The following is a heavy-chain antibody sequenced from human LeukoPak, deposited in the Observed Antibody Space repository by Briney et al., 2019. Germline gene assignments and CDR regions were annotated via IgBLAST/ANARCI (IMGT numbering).Heavy chain of an antibody. CDR2: VFHTGSS. V-gene: IGHV4-38-2*01. CDR3: ARGISTTGHDY. D-gene: IGHD4-11*01. CDR1: GYSISSGYY. J-gene: IGHJ4*02. Sequence: PSETLSLTCAVSGYSISSGYYWGWIRQPPGKGPEWIGSVFHTGSSYYIPSLKSRVTISVDTSKNQFSLEVSSVTAADTAIYYYARGISTTGHDYWGPGTLVTVSS.